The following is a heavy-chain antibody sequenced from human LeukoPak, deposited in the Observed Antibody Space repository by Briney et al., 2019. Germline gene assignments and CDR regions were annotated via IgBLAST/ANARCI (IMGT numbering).Heavy chain of an antibody. CDR2: IYYSGST. V-gene: IGHV4-59*01. D-gene: IGHD5-12*01. CDR3: ARGSNSGYDRNWFDP. CDR1: GGSISSYY. J-gene: IGHJ5*02. Sequence: KPSETLSLTCTVSGGSISSYYWSWIRQPPGKGLEWIGYIYYSGSTNYNPSLKSRVTISVDTSKNQFSLKLSSVTAADTAVYYCARGSNSGYDRNWFDPWGQGTLVTVSS.